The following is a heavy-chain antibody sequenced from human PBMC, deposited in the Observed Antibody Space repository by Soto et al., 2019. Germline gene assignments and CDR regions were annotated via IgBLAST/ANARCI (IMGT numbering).Heavy chain of an antibody. CDR1: GGSFSGYY. CDR2: INHSGSN. V-gene: IGHV4-34*01. Sequence: SETLSLTCAVYGGSFSGYYWSWVRQPPGKGLEWIGEINHSGSNNYNPSLKSRVTISVDTSKNQFSLKLTSVTAAGTAVYYCARDIVVRPAANRYGMDVWGQGTTVTVYS. D-gene: IGHD2-2*01. CDR3: ARDIVVRPAANRYGMDV. J-gene: IGHJ6*02.